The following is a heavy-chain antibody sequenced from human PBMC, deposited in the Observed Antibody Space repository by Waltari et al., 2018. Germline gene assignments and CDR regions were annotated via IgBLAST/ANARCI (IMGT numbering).Heavy chain of an antibody. CDR1: GFTFRSYG. CDR3: TRKSQLLWTGQDYYYGMDV. CDR2: ISYDGSNK. J-gene: IGHJ6*02. Sequence: QVQLEESGGGVVQPGKSLRLSCAASGFTFRSYGLYWVRRAPGKGLEWVAFISYDGSNKEFADSVKGRFAISRDNSKNTLYLQMNSLRAEDTAVYYCTRKSQLLWTGQDYYYGMDVWGRGTTVTVSS. D-gene: IGHD3-22*01. V-gene: IGHV3-33*01.